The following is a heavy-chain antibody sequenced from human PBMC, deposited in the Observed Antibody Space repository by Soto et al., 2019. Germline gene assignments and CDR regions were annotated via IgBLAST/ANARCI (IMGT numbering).Heavy chain of an antibody. CDR3: ARGDCTNGVCYGRGFDP. V-gene: IGHV1-18*01. J-gene: IGHJ5*02. D-gene: IGHD2-8*01. CDR2: ISGYKGNQ. Sequence: QGQLVQSGAEVKKPGASVKVSCKASGYTFTSYGISWVRQGPGQGLEGMGWISGYKGNQKYGQKLQGRVTMTTDTSTSTAYMELRSLRSDDTAVYYCARGDCTNGVCYGRGFDPWGQGTLVTVSS. CDR1: GYTFTSYG.